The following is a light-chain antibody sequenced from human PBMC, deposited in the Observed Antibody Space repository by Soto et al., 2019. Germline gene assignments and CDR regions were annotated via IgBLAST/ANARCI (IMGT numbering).Light chain of an antibody. CDR1: QDISKS. V-gene: IGKV1-33*01. J-gene: IGKJ3*01. Sequence: DIQMTQSPSSLSASVGDRVTITCQASQDISKSLNWYQQKSGKAPKLLICGASNLETGVPSRFSGSGSGTDFTLTICSLQPEDIGTYYCQQYVNVPFTFGPGTKVDI. CDR2: GAS. CDR3: QQYVNVPFT.